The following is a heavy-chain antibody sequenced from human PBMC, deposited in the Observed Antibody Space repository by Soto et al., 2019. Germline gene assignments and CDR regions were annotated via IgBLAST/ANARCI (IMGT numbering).Heavy chain of an antibody. CDR3: ARVAIAARPSAFDI. CDR1: GYTFTGYY. CDR2: INPNSGGT. D-gene: IGHD6-6*01. Sequence: ASVKVSCKASGYTFTGYYMHWVRQAPGQGLEWMGWINPNSGGTNYAQKFQGWVTMTRDTSISTAYMELSRLRSDDTAVYYCARVAIAARPSAFDIWGQATMVTVSS. J-gene: IGHJ3*02. V-gene: IGHV1-2*04.